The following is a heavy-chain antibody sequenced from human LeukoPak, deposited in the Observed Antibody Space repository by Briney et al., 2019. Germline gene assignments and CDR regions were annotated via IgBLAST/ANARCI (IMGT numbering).Heavy chain of an antibody. CDR3: ARERGSGTSSRSGYYYYMDV. D-gene: IGHD3-10*01. Sequence: ASVKVSCKASGYTFTSYGISWVRQAPGQGLEWMGWISAYNGNTNYAQKLQGRVAMTTDTSTSTAYMELRSLRSDDTAVYYCARERGSGTSSRSGYYYYMDVWGKGTTVTVSS. CDR2: ISAYNGNT. V-gene: IGHV1-18*01. J-gene: IGHJ6*03. CDR1: GYTFTSYG.